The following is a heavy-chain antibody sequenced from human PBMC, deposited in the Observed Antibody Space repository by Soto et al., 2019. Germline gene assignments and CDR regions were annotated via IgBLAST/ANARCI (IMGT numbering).Heavy chain of an antibody. J-gene: IGHJ4*02. V-gene: IGHV3-33*01. D-gene: IGHD1-26*01. CDR3: ARAVGPFDY. CDR2: IWHDGSYK. CDR1: GFTFSTYG. Sequence: QVQLVESGGGVVQPGRSLRLSCAASGFTFSTYGIHWVRQAPGKGLEWVAVIWHDGSYKYYADSVKGRFTISRDNSKNPLYLQMNSLTAGDTAVYYCARAVGPFDYWGQGTLVTVSS.